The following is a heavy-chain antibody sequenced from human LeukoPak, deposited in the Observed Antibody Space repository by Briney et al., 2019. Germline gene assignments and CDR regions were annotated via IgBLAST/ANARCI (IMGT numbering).Heavy chain of an antibody. CDR2: INHSGST. CDR3: ARSNPVVPAAIGWFDP. V-gene: IGHV4-34*01. Sequence: SETLSLTCAVYGGSLSGYYWSWIRQPPGKGLEWIGEINHSGSTNYNPSLKSRVTISVDTSKNQFSLKLSSVTAADTAVYYCARSNPVVPAAIGWFDPWGQGTLVTVSS. D-gene: IGHD2-2*02. J-gene: IGHJ5*02. CDR1: GGSLSGYY.